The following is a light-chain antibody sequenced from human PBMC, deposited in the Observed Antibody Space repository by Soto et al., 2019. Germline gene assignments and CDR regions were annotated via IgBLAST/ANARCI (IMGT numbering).Light chain of an antibody. CDR2: DAS. V-gene: IGKV1-13*02. Sequence: GDRVTITCRASQGISSALAWYQQKPGKAPKLLIYDASSLESGVPSRFSGSGSGTDFTLTISSLQPEDFATYYCEQFNSYPWTFGQGTKVEIK. CDR1: QGISSA. CDR3: EQFNSYPWT. J-gene: IGKJ1*01.